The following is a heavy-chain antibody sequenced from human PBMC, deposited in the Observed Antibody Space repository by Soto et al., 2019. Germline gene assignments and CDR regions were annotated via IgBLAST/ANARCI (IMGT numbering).Heavy chain of an antibody. CDR1: GFSFNSFA. Sequence: EVQLLESGGGLVQPGGSLRLSCAASGFSFNSFAMSWVRQAPGKGLEWVSAISGDGYSTYYADSVKGRFIVSRDNSNNTHYLQMDSLRAEDTAVYYCAKSSGYYDSRARFDYWGQGSLVTVSS. CDR2: ISGDGYST. CDR3: AKSSGYYDSRARFDY. V-gene: IGHV3-23*01. D-gene: IGHD3-22*01. J-gene: IGHJ4*02.